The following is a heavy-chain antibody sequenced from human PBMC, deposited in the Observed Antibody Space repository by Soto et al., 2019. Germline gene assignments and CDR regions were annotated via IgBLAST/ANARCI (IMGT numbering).Heavy chain of an antibody. Sequence: GSLRLSCAASGFTFSSYGMHWVRQAPGKGLEWVAVISYDGSNKYYADSVKGRFTISRDNSKNTLYLQMNSLRAEDTAVYYCANGLGVAPDYWGQGTLVTVSS. D-gene: IGHD3-3*01. CDR1: GFTFSSYG. CDR3: ANGLGVAPDY. V-gene: IGHV3-30*18. CDR2: ISYDGSNK. J-gene: IGHJ4*02.